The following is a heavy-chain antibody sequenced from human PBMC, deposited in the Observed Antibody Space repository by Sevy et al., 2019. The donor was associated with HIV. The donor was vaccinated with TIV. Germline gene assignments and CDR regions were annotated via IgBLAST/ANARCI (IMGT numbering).Heavy chain of an antibody. V-gene: IGHV1-18*01. CDR2: ISGYNGNT. J-gene: IGHJ5*02. CDR1: GYTFSSYG. CDR3: ARAGYLNWFDP. D-gene: IGHD1-1*01. Sequence: ASVKVSCKASGYTFSSYGISWVRQAPGQGLEWMGWISGYNGNTNFAQKLQGRVTMTTDTSTSTAYMEVRSPRSDDTAVYYCARAGYLNWFDPWGQGTLVTVSS.